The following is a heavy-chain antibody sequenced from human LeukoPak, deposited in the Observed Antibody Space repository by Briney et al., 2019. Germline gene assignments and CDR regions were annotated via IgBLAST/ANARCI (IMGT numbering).Heavy chain of an antibody. CDR1: GGTFSSYA. J-gene: IGHJ4*02. CDR3: ARALAINDIVVVPAAHAYYFDY. V-gene: IGHV1-69*04. Sequence: SVKVSCKASGGTFSSYAISWVRQAPGQGPEWMGRIIPILGIANYAQKFQGRVTITADKSTSTAYMELSSLRSEDTAVYYCARALAINDIVVVPAAHAYYFDYWGQGTLVTVSS. CDR2: IIPILGIA. D-gene: IGHD2-2*01.